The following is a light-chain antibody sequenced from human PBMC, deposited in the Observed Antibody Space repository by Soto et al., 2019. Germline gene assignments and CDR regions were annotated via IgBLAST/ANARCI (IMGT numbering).Light chain of an antibody. CDR2: DAS. CDR1: QSISRS. V-gene: IGKV3-15*01. CDR3: QQYKNWLT. Sequence: EIVLTQSPAILSVSPGERATLSCRASQSISRSLAWYQQKPGQAPRLPISDASTRATGIPARFSGSGSGTEFSLTISSLQSEDIAIYSCQQYKNWLTFGGGTKVDI. J-gene: IGKJ4*01.